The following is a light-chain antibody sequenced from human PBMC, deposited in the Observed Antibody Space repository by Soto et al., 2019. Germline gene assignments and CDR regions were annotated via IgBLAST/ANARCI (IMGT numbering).Light chain of an antibody. CDR3: SSYTITHIPVI. J-gene: IGLJ7*01. V-gene: IGLV2-14*02. CDR2: EVT. Sequence: QSALTQPASVSGSPGQSITISCIGTSSDVGNYELVSWYQQLPGKAPKLIIYEVTKRPSGVPNRFSGSKSGNTASLTISGLQAEDEASYYCSSYTITHIPVIFGGGTQLTVL. CDR1: SSDVGNYEL.